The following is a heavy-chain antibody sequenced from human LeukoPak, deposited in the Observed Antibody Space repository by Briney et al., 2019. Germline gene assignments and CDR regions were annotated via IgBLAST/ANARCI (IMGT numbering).Heavy chain of an antibody. D-gene: IGHD3-10*01. Sequence: SETLSLTCTVSGGSISSYYWSWIRQPAGKGLEWIGRIYTSGSTNYNPSLKSRVTMSVDTSKNQFSLKLSSVTAADTAVYYCARVRYGSMVRGVIANYYYYMDVWGKGTTVTISS. CDR3: ARVRYGSMVRGVIANYYYYMDV. CDR1: GGSISSYY. J-gene: IGHJ6*03. V-gene: IGHV4-4*07. CDR2: IYTSGST.